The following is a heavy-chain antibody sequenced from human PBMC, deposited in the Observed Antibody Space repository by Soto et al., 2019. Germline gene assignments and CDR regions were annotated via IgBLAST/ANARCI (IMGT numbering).Heavy chain of an antibody. J-gene: IGHJ6*02. CDR3: AAQTYYYDSSGYPQRYGMDV. CDR2: IYYSGST. V-gene: IGHV4-59*01. D-gene: IGHD3-22*01. CDR1: GGSISSYY. Sequence: SETLSLTCTVSGGSISSYYWSWIRQPPGMGLEWIGYIYYSGSTNYNPSLKSRVTISVDTSKNQFSLKLSSVTAADTAVYYCAAQTYYYDSSGYPQRYGMDVWGQGTTVTSP.